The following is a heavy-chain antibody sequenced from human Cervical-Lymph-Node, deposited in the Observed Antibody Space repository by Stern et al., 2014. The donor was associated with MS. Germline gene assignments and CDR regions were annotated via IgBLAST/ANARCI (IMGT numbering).Heavy chain of an antibody. CDR3: AKGSVGIAAPRNFDY. J-gene: IGHJ4*02. CDR1: GFTFADYA. V-gene: IGHV3-9*01. CDR2: MSWTSGSI. D-gene: IGHD6-13*01. Sequence: VQLVESGGGLVQPGMSLRLTCAASGFTFADYAMHWVRQAPGKGLGWVSGMSWTSGSIGYADSVKGRFTISRDNAKNSLYLQMNSLRTEDTAFYYCAKGSVGIAAPRNFDYWGQGTLVTVSS.